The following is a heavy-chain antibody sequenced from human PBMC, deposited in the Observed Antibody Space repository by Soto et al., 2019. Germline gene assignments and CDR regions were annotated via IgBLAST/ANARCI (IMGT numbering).Heavy chain of an antibody. CDR3: ARDRSFGYGYYYYYGMDV. CDR1: GYTFTGYY. J-gene: IGHJ6*02. CDR2: INPNSGGT. V-gene: IGHV1-2*02. Sequence: VKVSCKASGYTFTGYYMHWVRQAPGQGLEWMGWINPNSGGTNYAQKFQGRVTMTRDTSISTAYMELSRLRSDDTAVYYCARDRSFGYGYYYYYGMDVWGQGTTVTVSS. D-gene: IGHD5-18*01.